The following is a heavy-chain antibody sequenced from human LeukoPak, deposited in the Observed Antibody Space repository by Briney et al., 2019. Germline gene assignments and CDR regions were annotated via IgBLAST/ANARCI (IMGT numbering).Heavy chain of an antibody. V-gene: IGHV3-66*01. D-gene: IGHD1-26*01. Sequence: GGSLRLSCAASGFTVSSNYMSWVRQAPGKGLEWVSVIYSGGSTYYADSVKGRFTISRDTSKNTLYLHMNSLRADDTAVYYCARDRGRVSGSLNWFEPWGQGTLVTVSS. CDR1: GFTVSSNY. J-gene: IGHJ5*02. CDR3: ARDRGRVSGSLNWFEP. CDR2: IYSGGST.